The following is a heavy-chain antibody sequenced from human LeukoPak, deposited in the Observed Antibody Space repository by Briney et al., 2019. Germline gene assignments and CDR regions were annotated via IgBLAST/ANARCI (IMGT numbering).Heavy chain of an antibody. CDR1: GFTFSSYS. D-gene: IGHD2-15*01. CDR3: AKAPVTSCRGAFCYPFDY. CDR2: MSSSDDGR. V-gene: IGHV3-23*01. Sequence: PGGSLRLSCAASGFTFSSYSMNWVRQAPGKGPEWVSAMSSSDDGRYHAASVRGRFTISRDTSRSTLYLQMNSLRAEDAAVYYRAKAPVTSCRGAFCYPFDYWGQGTLVTVSS. J-gene: IGHJ4*02.